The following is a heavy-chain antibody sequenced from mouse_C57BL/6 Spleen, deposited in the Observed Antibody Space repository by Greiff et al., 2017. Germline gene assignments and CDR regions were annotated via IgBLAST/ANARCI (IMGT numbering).Heavy chain of an antibody. J-gene: IGHJ3*01. CDR1: GYTFTSYW. Sequence: QVQLLQPGAELVKPGASVKMSCKASGYTFTSYWITWVKQRPGQGLEWIGDIYPGSGSTYYNEKFKSKATLTVDTSSSTAYMKLSSLTSEESTVYYCASPLITTGGFAYWGQGTLVTVSA. V-gene: IGHV1-55*01. CDR3: ASPLITTGGFAY. D-gene: IGHD1-1*01. CDR2: IYPGSGST.